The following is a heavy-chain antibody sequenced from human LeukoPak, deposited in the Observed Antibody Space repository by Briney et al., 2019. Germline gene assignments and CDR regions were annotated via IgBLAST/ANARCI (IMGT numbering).Heavy chain of an antibody. CDR2: IIVGSGAT. D-gene: IGHD3-16*01. V-gene: IGHV1-58*01. J-gene: IGHJ4*02. CDR3: AADLSNPRMGASYLDS. Sequence: VXXXRQARGQRLEWIGXIIVGSGATKCAQDFQERVTITRDLSTSTLYMELRSLTSEDTAVYYCAADLSNPRMGASYLDSWGQGTLVTVSS.